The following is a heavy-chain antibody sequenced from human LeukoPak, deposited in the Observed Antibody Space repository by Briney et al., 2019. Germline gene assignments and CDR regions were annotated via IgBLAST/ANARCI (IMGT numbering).Heavy chain of an antibody. V-gene: IGHV4-59*01. CDR3: ARGKMGDYFDY. D-gene: IGHD2-8*01. CDR1: GGSISTYY. Sequence: SETLSLTCTVSGGSISTYYWSWIRQPPGKGLEWIGYIYNSGSTNYNPSLKSRVTISVDTSKNQFSLKLRSVTAADTAVYYCARGKMGDYFDYWGQGTLVTVSS. CDR2: IYNSGST. J-gene: IGHJ4*02.